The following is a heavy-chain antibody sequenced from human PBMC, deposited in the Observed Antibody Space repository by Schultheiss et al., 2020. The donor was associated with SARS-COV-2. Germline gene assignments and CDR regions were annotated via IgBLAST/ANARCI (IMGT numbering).Heavy chain of an antibody. CDR2: IYTSGST. CDR3: ARLGAATPTNYYMDV. CDR1: GGSFSGYY. V-gene: IGHV4-59*10. D-gene: IGHD2-15*01. Sequence: SETLSLTCAVYGGSFSGYYWSWIRQPPGKGLEWIGRIYTSGSTNYNPSLKSRVTMSVDTSKNQFSLKLSSVTAADTAVYYCARLGAATPTNYYMDVWGKGTTVTVSS. J-gene: IGHJ6*03.